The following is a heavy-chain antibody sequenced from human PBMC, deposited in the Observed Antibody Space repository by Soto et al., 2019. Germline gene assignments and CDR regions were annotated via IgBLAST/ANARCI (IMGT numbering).Heavy chain of an antibody. J-gene: IGHJ4*02. Sequence: DSVKVSCKASGYTFTTYGISWVRQAPGQGLEWMGGINTYNSRANYAQKFQGRVTMTTDTSSSTAYVELRSLRLDDTAVYYCARDRDSSGSLSGYWGQGTLVTVSS. CDR1: GYTFTTYG. CDR2: INTYNSRA. CDR3: ARDRDSSGSLSGY. D-gene: IGHD3-22*01. V-gene: IGHV1-18*01.